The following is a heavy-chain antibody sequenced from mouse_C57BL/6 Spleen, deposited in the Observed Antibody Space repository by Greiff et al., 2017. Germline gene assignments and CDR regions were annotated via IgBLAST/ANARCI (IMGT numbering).Heavy chain of an antibody. CDR1: GYTFTDYN. J-gene: IGHJ3*01. D-gene: IGHD2-5*01. CDR3: AYYSKAWFAY. CDR2: INPNNGGT. V-gene: IGHV1-22*01. Sequence: VQLKQSGPELVKPGASVKMSCKASGYTFTDYNMHWVKQSHGKSLEWIGYINPNNGGTSYNQKFKGKATLTVNKSSSTAYMELRSLTSEDSAVYYCAYYSKAWFAYWGQGTLVTVSA.